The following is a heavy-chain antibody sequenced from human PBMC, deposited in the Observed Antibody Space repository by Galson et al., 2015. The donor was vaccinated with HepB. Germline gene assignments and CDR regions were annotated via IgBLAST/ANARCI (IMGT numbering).Heavy chain of an antibody. CDR1: GYTFTSYY. J-gene: IGHJ5*02. CDR3: ARGRWLQLRDWFDP. V-gene: IGHV1-46*01. CDR2: INPSGGNT. Sequence: SVKVSCKASGYTFTSYYIHWVRQAPGQGLEWMGIINPSGGNTNYAQKFQGRVTMTRDTSTSTVYMDLTSLRSEDTAVYYCARGRWLQLRDWFDPWGQGTPVTVSS. D-gene: IGHD5-24*01.